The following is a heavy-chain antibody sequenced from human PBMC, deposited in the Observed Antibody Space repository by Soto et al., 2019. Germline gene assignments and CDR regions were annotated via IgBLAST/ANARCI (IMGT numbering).Heavy chain of an antibody. CDR1: GFTFSSYG. V-gene: IGHV3-33*01. D-gene: IGHD6-13*01. Sequence: GGSLRLSCAASGFTFSSYGMHWVRQAPGKGLEWVAVIWYDGSNKYYADSVKGRFTISRDNSKNTLYLQMNSLRAEDTAVYYCARDPSVPPLYSSSWLKARDYYYYGMDVWGQGTTVTVSS. CDR2: IWYDGSNK. CDR3: ARDPSVPPLYSSSWLKARDYYYYGMDV. J-gene: IGHJ6*02.